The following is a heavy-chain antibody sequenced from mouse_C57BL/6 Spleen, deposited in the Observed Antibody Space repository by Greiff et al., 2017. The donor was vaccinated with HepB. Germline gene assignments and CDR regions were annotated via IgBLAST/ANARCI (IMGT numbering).Heavy chain of an antibody. Sequence: EVMLLESGAELVRPGASVKLSCTASGFTINNYYMHWGKQRPEGGLEWIGRFDPDSGDTEYDPKFQGKATMTADTSSNTAYRQLSSLTSEDTAVYYCTRYAYSWYFDVWGTGTTVTVSS. J-gene: IGHJ1*03. CDR1: GFTINNYY. CDR2: FDPDSGDT. CDR3: TRYAYSWYFDV. V-gene: IGHV14-1*01. D-gene: IGHD2-10*01.